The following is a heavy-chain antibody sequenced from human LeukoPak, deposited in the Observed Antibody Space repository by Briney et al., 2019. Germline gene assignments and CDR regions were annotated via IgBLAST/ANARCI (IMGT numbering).Heavy chain of an antibody. Sequence: GGSLRLSCAASGFTFDDYAMHWVRQGPGKGLEWVSGISWNSGSIGYADSVKGRFTISRDNAKNSLYLQMNSLRAEDTAVYYCATGHYYDSGRIYYYYMDVWGKGTTVTISS. CDR1: GFTFDDYA. CDR3: ATGHYYDSGRIYYYYMDV. V-gene: IGHV3-9*01. D-gene: IGHD3-10*01. J-gene: IGHJ6*03. CDR2: ISWNSGSI.